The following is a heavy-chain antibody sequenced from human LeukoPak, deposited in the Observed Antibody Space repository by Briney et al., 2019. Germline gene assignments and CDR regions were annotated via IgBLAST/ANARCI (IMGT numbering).Heavy chain of an antibody. Sequence: GSSVKVSCTASGGTFSSYAVSWVRQAPGQGLEWMGRIIPILGIANYAQKFQGRVTITADKSTSTAYMELSSLRSEDTAVYYCARDRGSEMATQFDYWGQGTLVTVSS. CDR2: IIPILGIA. CDR1: GGTFSSYA. V-gene: IGHV1-69*04. D-gene: IGHD5-24*01. CDR3: ARDRGSEMATQFDY. J-gene: IGHJ4*02.